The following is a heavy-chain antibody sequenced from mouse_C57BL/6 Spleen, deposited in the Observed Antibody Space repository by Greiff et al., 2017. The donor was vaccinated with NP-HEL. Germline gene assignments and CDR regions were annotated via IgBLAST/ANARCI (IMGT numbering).Heavy chain of an antibody. D-gene: IGHD1-1*01. CDR1: GFTFSSYG. Sequence: DVKLVESGGDLVKPGGSLKLSCAASGFTFSSYGMSWVRQTPDKRLEWVATISSGGSYTYYPDSVKGRFTISRDNAKNTLYLQMSSLKSEDTAMYYCARQRYYGWYFDVWGTGTTVTVSS. V-gene: IGHV5-6*02. CDR3: ARQRYYGWYFDV. J-gene: IGHJ1*03. CDR2: ISSGGSYT.